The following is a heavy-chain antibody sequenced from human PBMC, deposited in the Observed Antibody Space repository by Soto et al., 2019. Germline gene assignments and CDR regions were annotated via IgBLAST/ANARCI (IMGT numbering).Heavy chain of an antibody. V-gene: IGHV1-69*12. CDR2: IIPIFGTA. J-gene: IGHJ5*02. CDR3: AIERGGYSYGYPWFDP. D-gene: IGHD5-18*01. CDR1: GGTFSNYA. Sequence: QVQLVQSGAEVKKPGSSVKVSCKASGGTFSNYAVSWVRQAPGQGLEWMGGIIPIFGTANYAQKFQGRVKITADESTSTAYVVLSSLRSDDTAGYYCAIERGGYSYGYPWFDPWGQGTLVTVSS.